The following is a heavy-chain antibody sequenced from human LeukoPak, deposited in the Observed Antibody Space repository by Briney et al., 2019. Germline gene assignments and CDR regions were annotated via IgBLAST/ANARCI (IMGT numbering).Heavy chain of an antibody. V-gene: IGHV1-2*02. CDR3: AREAFVGGGLRQ. CDR1: GYTFTGYY. J-gene: IGHJ4*02. CDR2: INPNSGGT. D-gene: IGHD3-10*01. Sequence: ASVKVSCKASGYTFTGYYMHWVRPAPGQGLEWMGWINPNSGGTNYAQKFQGRVTMTRDTSISTAYMELSRLRSDDTAVYYCAREAFVGGGLRQWGQGTLVTVSS.